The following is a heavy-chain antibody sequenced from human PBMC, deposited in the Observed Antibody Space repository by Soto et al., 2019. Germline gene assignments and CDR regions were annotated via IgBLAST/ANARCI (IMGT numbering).Heavy chain of an antibody. J-gene: IGHJ3*02. Sequence: QVQLVQSGDEVKKPGASVKVSCKASGYTFSRYGISWVRQAPGQGLEWMGWISPYNGNTNYAQKLQVRFTMTTDTSTSTAYMELRSLRSDDTAVYYCARFRYCSGGSCYSPLNDASDIWGQGTMVTVSS. D-gene: IGHD2-15*01. CDR1: GYTFSRYG. CDR2: ISPYNGNT. V-gene: IGHV1-18*04. CDR3: ARFRYCSGGSCYSPLNDASDI.